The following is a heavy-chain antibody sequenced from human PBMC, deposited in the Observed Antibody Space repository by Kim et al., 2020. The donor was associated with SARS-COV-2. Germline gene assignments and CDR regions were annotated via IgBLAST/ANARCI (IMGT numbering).Heavy chain of an antibody. Sequence: ASVKVSCKASGYTFTSYYMHWVRQAPGQGLEWMGIINPSGGSTSYAQKFQGRVTMTRDTSTSTVYMELSSLRSEDTAVYYCAVDGYNRNWYFDLWGRGTLVIVSS. V-gene: IGHV1-46*01. CDR2: INPSGGST. CDR1: GYTFTSYY. CDR3: AVDGYNRNWYFDL. D-gene: IGHD1-1*01. J-gene: IGHJ2*01.